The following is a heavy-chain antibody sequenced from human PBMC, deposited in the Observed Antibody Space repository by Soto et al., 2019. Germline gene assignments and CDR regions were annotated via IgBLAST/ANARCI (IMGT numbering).Heavy chain of an antibody. CDR1: GGTFNTYT. V-gene: IGHV1-69*02. D-gene: IGHD2-21*01. CDR3: AITYCRDNSCPRDFDF. J-gene: IGHJ4*02. Sequence: QVQVVQSGAEVKKPESSVKVSCKPSGGTFNTYTVNWVRLAPGHGLEWMGRFIPILDMANYAQKFQDRVTITAERSTFRGFMELNSLTSDDTAVYYCAITYCRDNSCPRDFDFWGPGTRVTVSS. CDR2: FIPILDMA.